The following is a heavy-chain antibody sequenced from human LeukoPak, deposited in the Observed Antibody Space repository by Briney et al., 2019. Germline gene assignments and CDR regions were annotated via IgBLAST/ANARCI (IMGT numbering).Heavy chain of an antibody. CDR3: ARAAGDYGDYDYFYYMDV. V-gene: IGHV1-2*02. Sequence: RRASVEVFCKASGYTFTGYYMHWVRQAPGQGLEWMGWINPTSGGTKYAQKFQGRVTMTRDTSISIAYMELNTLRSDDTAMYYCARAAGDYGDYDYFYYMDVWGKGTTVTISS. D-gene: IGHD4-17*01. CDR2: INPTSGGT. J-gene: IGHJ6*03. CDR1: GYTFTGYY.